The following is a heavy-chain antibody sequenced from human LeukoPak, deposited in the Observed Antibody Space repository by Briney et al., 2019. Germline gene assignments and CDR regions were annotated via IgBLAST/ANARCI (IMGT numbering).Heavy chain of an antibody. J-gene: IGHJ2*01. CDR3: ARGYEEFWYFGL. Sequence: ASVKVSCTASGYTFTNYYLHWVRRAPGQGLEWMGIINPSGGSTSYAQKFQDRVTMTREKSTSTVYMELSSLRSEDTAVYYCARGYEEFWYFGLWGRGILVTVSS. CDR2: INPSGGST. CDR1: GYTFTNYY. D-gene: IGHD2-15*01. V-gene: IGHV1-46*01.